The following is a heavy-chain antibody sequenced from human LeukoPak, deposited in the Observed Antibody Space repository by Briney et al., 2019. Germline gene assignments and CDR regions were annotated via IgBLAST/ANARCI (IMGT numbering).Heavy chain of an antibody. D-gene: IGHD3-22*01. CDR2: IYSGGST. Sequence: GGSLRLSCAAYGFTVSSNYMSWVSQAPGRVLEWVSVIYSGGSTYYADSVKGRFTISRDNSKNTLYLQMKSLRAEDTAVYYCAKGRVDYYDSSDAFDIWGQGTMVTVSS. J-gene: IGHJ3*02. CDR3: AKGRVDYYDSSDAFDI. CDR1: GFTVSSNY. V-gene: IGHV3-53*05.